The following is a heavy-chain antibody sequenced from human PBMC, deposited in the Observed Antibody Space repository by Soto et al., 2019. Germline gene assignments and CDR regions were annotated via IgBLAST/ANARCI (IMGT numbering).Heavy chain of an antibody. J-gene: IGHJ4*02. Sequence: QVQLQESGPGLVKPSETLSLTCTVSGGSVSSGNYYWSWIRQPPGKVLEWIGYIYYSGSTNYNPSIKSRVTISVDTSTNQFSLKLSSVTAAYTAVFYCASYYVLAAYYYWGQGTLVTVSS. CDR3: ASYYVLAAYYY. CDR2: IYYSGST. V-gene: IGHV4-61*01. CDR1: GGSVSSGNYY. D-gene: IGHD3-9*01.